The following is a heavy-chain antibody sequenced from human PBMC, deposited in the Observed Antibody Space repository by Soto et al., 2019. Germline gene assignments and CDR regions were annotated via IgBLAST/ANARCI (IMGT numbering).Heavy chain of an antibody. V-gene: IGHV4-34*01. CDR1: GGSFSGYY. Sequence: QVQLQQWGAGLLKPSETLSLTCAVYGGSFSGYYWSWIRQPPGKGLEWIGEIHHSGSTNYNPSLKSRVTITVDTSKYQCSLKLSSVTAADTAVYYCARGRGYSYGTDFDYWGQGTLVTVS. D-gene: IGHD5-18*01. CDR2: IHHSGST. J-gene: IGHJ4*02. CDR3: ARGRGYSYGTDFDY.